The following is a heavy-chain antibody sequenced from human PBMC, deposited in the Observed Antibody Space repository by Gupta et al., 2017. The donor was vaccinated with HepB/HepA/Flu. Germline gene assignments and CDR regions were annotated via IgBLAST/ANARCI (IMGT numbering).Heavy chain of an antibody. V-gene: IGHV3-48*02. D-gene: IGHD5-18*01. J-gene: IGHJ4*02. CDR1: GFTFSTYS. CDR3: ARGQHY. CDR2: ISRSSSSI. Sequence: EVQLVESGGGLVQPGGSLRLYCAASGFTFSTYSMNWVRQAPGKGLEWVSYISRSSSSIYYADSVKGRFTISRDNAKNSLYLQVNSLRDEDTAMYYCARGQHYWGQGTLVTVSS.